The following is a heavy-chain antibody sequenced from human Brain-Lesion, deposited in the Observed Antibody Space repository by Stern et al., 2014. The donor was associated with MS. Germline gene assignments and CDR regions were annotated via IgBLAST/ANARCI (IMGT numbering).Heavy chain of an antibody. D-gene: IGHD1-26*01. J-gene: IGHJ4*02. CDR2: IYYSGFT. CDR3: ARHDSVPRPSQLYSARDRGPGYFDY. CDR1: GGSISSSTYY. V-gene: IGHV4-39*01. Sequence: QLVESGPGLVKPSETLSLTCTVSGGSISSSTYYWAWIRQPTGKGLEWIGNIYYSGFTYYNPSLQSRVTISVDMSKNQFSLNLSSVTAADTAIYYCARHDSVPRPSQLYSARDRGPGYFDYWGQGTLVTVSS.